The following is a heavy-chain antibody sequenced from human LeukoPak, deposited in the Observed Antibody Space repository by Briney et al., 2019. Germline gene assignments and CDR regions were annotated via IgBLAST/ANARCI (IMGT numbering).Heavy chain of an antibody. CDR2: IKGDESAR. V-gene: IGHV3-7*01. CDR1: GFTFRTYW. CDR3: ARDVGGSLDY. Sequence: GASLRLSCAASGFTFRTYWMAWVRQAPGKGLEWVANIKGDESARHQADSVKGRFTISRDNAQNSVYLQMSSLRGEDTAVYYCARDVGGSLDYWGQGTLVTVSS. J-gene: IGHJ4*02. D-gene: IGHD1-26*01.